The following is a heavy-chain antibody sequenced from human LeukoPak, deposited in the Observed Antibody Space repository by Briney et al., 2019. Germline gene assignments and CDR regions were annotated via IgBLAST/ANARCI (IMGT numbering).Heavy chain of an antibody. J-gene: IGHJ4*02. CDR1: GYTFTGYY. CDR2: INPNSGGT. CDR3: ARGDYGDGAFDY. V-gene: IGHV1-2*02. D-gene: IGHD4-17*01. Sequence: ASVKVSCRASGYTFTGYYMHWVRQAPGQGLEWMGWINPNSGGTNYAQKFQSRVTMTRDTSIRTAYMELSRLRSDDTAVYYCARGDYGDGAFDYWGQGTLVTVSS.